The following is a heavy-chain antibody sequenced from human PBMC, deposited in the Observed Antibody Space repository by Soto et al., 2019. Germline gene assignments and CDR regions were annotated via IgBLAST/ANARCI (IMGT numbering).Heavy chain of an antibody. V-gene: IGHV3-48*04. CDR1: GFTFSSYS. J-gene: IGHJ3*01. D-gene: IGHD3-16*01. CDR2: ISSSSSTI. CDR3: VRDGGYPDSFDV. Sequence: GGSLRLSCAASGFTFSSYSMNWVRQAPGKGLEWVSYISSSSSTIFYAESVKGRFTISRDNAENTLYLQMNSLKAEDTAVYYCVRDGGYPDSFDVWGRGTLFTVSS.